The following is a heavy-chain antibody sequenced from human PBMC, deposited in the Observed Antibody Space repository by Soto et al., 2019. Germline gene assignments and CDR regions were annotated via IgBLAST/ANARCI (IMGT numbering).Heavy chain of an antibody. J-gene: IGHJ6*02. CDR2: ISSSSGSI. CDR1: EFTFSGYS. CDR3: ARVRCGGDCSRYYYGMDV. V-gene: IGHV3-48*01. D-gene: IGHD2-21*02. Sequence: EVQLVESGGGLVQPGGSLRLSCAASEFTFSGYSMNWVRQAPGKELAWVSYISSSSGSIYYADSVKGRFTISRDNAKNSLYLQMNSLRAEDTAVYYCARVRCGGDCSRYYYGMDVWGQGTTVTVSS.